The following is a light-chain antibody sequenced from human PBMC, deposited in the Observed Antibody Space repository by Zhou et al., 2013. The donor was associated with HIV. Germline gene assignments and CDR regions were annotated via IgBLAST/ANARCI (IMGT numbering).Light chain of an antibody. CDR2: KTI. V-gene: IGKV1-5*03. Sequence: DIQMTQSPSTLSASVGDRVSITCRASQSLSSWLAWYQQKPGKAPKLLIYKTINLESGVPSRFSGSGSGTEFTLTISCLQPDDFATYYCHQYSSYSTFGPGTKVEI. CDR1: QSLSSW. CDR3: HQYSSYST. J-gene: IGKJ3*01.